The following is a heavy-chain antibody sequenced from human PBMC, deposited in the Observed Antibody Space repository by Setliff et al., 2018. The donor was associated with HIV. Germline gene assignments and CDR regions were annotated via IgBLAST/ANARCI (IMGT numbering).Heavy chain of an antibody. J-gene: IGHJ5*02. V-gene: IGHV4-34*01. CDR2: INQSGST. CDR3: ARGLPTHYFGTDNWFDP. CDR1: GGSFSAHY. D-gene: IGHD3-9*01. Sequence: ETLSLTCAVYGGSFSAHYWTWIRQPPGKGLEWIGEINQSGSTKENPSLKSRVTLSIDTSKNQFSLKMRFVTAADMAVYYCARGLPTHYFGTDNWFDPWGQGTLVTVSS.